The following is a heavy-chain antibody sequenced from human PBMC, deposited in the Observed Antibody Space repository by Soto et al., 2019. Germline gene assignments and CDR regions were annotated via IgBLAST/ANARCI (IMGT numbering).Heavy chain of an antibody. CDR3: ARQRTTVVTQAYFDH. D-gene: IGHD2-21*02. CDR1: GESISSSSYY. CDR2: IYYSGRT. V-gene: IGHV4-39*01. Sequence: SETLSLTCIVSGESISSSSYYWGWIRQPPGKGLEWIGSIYYSGRTYYNPSFKSRVTISIDTSKNQFSLKLSSVTATDTAVYYCARQRTTVVTQAYFDHWGQGVLVTVSS. J-gene: IGHJ4*02.